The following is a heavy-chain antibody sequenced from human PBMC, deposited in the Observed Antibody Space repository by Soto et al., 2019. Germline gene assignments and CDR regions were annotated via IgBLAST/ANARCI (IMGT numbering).Heavy chain of an antibody. CDR1: GGSISSGGYS. V-gene: IGHV4-30-2*01. CDR3: ARSYYDSSGYEPSPQHFDY. D-gene: IGHD3-22*01. Sequence: QLQLQESGSGLVKPSQTLSLTCAVSGGSISSGGYSWSWIRQPPGKGLEWIGYIYHSGSTYYNPSLKSRVTISVDRSKNQFSLKLSSVTAADTAVYYCARSYYDSSGYEPSPQHFDYWGQGTLVTVSS. CDR2: IYHSGST. J-gene: IGHJ4*02.